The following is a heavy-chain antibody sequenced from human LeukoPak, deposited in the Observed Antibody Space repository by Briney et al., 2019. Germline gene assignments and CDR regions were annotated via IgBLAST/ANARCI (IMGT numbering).Heavy chain of an antibody. Sequence: PGGSLRLSCAASGFTFSSYAMSWVRQAPGKGLEWVSAISGSGGSTYHADSVKGRFTISRDNSKNTLYLQMNSLRAEDTAVYYCARDPLATITDPFHFDYWGQGTLVTVSS. CDR3: ARDPLATITDPFHFDY. CDR2: ISGSGGST. CDR1: GFTFSSYA. D-gene: IGHD5-12*01. J-gene: IGHJ4*02. V-gene: IGHV3-23*01.